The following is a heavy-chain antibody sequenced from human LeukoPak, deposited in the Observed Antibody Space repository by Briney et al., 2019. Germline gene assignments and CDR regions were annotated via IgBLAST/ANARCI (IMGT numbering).Heavy chain of an antibody. Sequence: GGSLRLSCAASGSTFSSYAMHWVRQAPGKGLEWVAVISYDGTNKYYADSVKGRFTISRDISENTLYLQMNSLRAEDTAVYYCARAAHRGFSFDYWGQGTLVIVSS. CDR3: ARAAHRGFSFDY. V-gene: IGHV3-30*04. J-gene: IGHJ4*02. D-gene: IGHD3-10*01. CDR2: ISYDGTNK. CDR1: GSTFSSYA.